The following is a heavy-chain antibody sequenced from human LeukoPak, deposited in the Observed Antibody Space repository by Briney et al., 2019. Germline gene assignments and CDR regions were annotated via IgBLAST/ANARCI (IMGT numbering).Heavy chain of an antibody. CDR3: ARFTPQGYGWGGYNRFDP. V-gene: IGHV4-38-2*02. CDR1: GYSISSGYY. Sequence: PSETLSLTCTVSGYSISSGYYWGWIRQPPGKGLEWIGGIYHSGSTYYNPSLKSRVTISLDTSKNQFSLNLTSVTAADTAVYYCARFTPQGYGWGGYNRFDPWGQGTLVTVSS. D-gene: IGHD3-16*01. J-gene: IGHJ5*02. CDR2: IYHSGST.